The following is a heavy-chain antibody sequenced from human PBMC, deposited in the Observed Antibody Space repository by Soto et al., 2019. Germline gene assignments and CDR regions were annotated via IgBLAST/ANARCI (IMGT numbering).Heavy chain of an antibody. Sequence: QVQLVQSGAEVKKPGSSVKVSCKISGGTFSNYGISWVRQAPGQGLEWMGGIIPIFGTTNYAQKFQGRVPITADESTSTAYMELSSLRSEDTAMYYCVREAVGYGLDVWGQGTTVTVSS. V-gene: IGHV1-69*01. J-gene: IGHJ6*02. CDR2: IIPIFGTT. CDR3: VREAVGYGLDV. D-gene: IGHD6-19*01. CDR1: GGTFSNYG.